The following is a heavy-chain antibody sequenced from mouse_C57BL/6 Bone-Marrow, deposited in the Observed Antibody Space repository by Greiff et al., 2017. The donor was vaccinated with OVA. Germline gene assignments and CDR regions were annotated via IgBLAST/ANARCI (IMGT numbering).Heavy chain of an antibody. J-gene: IGHJ4*01. CDR1: GFNIKDDY. CDR2: IDPENGDT. CDR3: TNYGMDY. V-gene: IGHV14-4*01. Sequence: VQLKESGAELVRPGASVKLSCTASGFNIKDDYMHWVKQRPEQGLEWIGRIDPENGDTEYASKFQGKATITADTSSNTAYLQLSSLTSEDTAVYYCTNYGMDYWGQGTSVTVSS.